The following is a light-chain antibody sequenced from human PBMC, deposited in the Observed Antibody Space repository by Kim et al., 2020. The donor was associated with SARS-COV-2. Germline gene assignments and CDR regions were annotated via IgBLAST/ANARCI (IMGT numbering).Light chain of an antibody. CDR1: QSVIIRY. J-gene: IGKJ4*01. CDR2: CAS. Sequence: SPGESASLSCRAIQSVIIRYLAWYQQTPGQAPRLLIYCASSRATGIPDRFSVSGSGTDFTLTISRLEPEDFAVYYCQQYGSSPLTFGGGTKVDIK. CDR3: QQYGSSPLT. V-gene: IGKV3-20*01.